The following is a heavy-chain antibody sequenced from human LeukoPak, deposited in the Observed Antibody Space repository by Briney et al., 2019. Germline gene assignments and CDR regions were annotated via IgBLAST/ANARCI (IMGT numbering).Heavy chain of an antibody. J-gene: IGHJ6*02. V-gene: IGHV3-15*01. CDR3: TTDEQWLDEFYYYGMDV. D-gene: IGHD6-19*01. CDR1: GFTFSHAW. CDR2: IKSKTDGGTT. Sequence: GGSLRLSCEASGFTFSHAWMSWVRQAPGKGLEWVGRIKSKTDGGTTDYAAPVKGRFTISRDDSKNTLYLQMNSLRTEDTALYYCTTDEQWLDEFYYYGMDVWGQGTTVTVSS.